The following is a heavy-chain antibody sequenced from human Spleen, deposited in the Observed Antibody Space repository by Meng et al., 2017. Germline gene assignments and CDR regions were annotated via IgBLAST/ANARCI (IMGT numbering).Heavy chain of an antibody. CDR1: GASVSSDIAS. CDR3: ARELHPRAFDI. CDR2: TYYRSKWYN. V-gene: IGHV6-1*01. D-gene: IGHD2-15*01. Sequence: TLSLTCAISGASVSSDIASWNWISQSPSRGLEWLGRTYYRSKWYNDYAVSVKSRITVIPDTSQNQFALQLNSVTPEDTAVYYCARELHPRAFDIWGQGTMVTVSS. J-gene: IGHJ3*02.